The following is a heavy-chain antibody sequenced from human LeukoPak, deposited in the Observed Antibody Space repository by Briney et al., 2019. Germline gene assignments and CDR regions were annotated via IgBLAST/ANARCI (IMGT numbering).Heavy chain of an antibody. Sequence: ASVKVSCKASGYTFTNYGIFWVRQAPGQGLEWMGWISAYSGNTNYAQKLQGRVTVTTETSTSTAYMELESLRSDDTAVYYCAISQGSYYDTSGYLGGDYWGQGTLVTVPS. CDR3: AISQGSYYDTSGYLGGDY. CDR1: GYTFTNYG. J-gene: IGHJ4*02. V-gene: IGHV1-18*01. D-gene: IGHD3-22*01. CDR2: ISAYSGNT.